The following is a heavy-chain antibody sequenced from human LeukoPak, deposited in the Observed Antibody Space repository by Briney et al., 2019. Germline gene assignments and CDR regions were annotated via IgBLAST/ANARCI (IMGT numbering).Heavy chain of an antibody. CDR2: IYYSGST. CDR3: ARLRYSYGFPTFDY. V-gene: IGHV4-59*12. D-gene: IGHD5-18*01. Sequence: SETLSLTCTVSGGSISSYYWSWIRQPPGKGLEWIGYIYYSGSTYYNPSLKSRVTISVDTSKNQFSLKLSSVTAADTAVYYCARLRYSYGFPTFDYWGQGTLVTVSS. CDR1: GGSISSYY. J-gene: IGHJ4*02.